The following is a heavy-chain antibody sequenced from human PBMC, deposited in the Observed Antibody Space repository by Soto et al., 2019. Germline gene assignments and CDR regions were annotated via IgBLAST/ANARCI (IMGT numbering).Heavy chain of an antibody. CDR1: GFTFSSYA. CDR2: ISGSGGST. V-gene: IGHV3-23*01. CDR3: AKPQPYYYGSGLSGFWQDYYYYYGMDV. J-gene: IGHJ6*02. Sequence: GGSLRLSCAASGFTFSSYAMSWVRQAPGKGLEWVSAISGSGGSTYYADSVKGRFTISRDNSKNTLYLQMNSLRAEDTAVYYCAKPQPYYYGSGLSGFWQDYYYYYGMDVWGQGTTVTVSS. D-gene: IGHD3-10*01.